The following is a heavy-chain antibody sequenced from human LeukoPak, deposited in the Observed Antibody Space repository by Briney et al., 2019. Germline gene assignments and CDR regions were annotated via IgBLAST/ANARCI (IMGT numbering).Heavy chain of an antibody. D-gene: IGHD4-17*01. CDR2: IYSGGST. CDR3: ARDSQLYGDYYYYGMDV. CDR1: GFTVSSKY. Sequence: GGSLRLSCAASGFTVSSKYMSWVRQAPGKGLEWVSVIYSGGSTYYADSVKGRFTISRDNSKNTLYLQMNSLGAEDTAVYYCARDSQLYGDYYYYGMDVWGQGTTVTVSS. J-gene: IGHJ6*02. V-gene: IGHV3-66*01.